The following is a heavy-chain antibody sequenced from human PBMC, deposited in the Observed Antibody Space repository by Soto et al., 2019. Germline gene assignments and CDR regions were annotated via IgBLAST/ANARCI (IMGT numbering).Heavy chain of an antibody. D-gene: IGHD3-3*01. CDR3: AREPEDGVPGDF. J-gene: IGHJ4*02. CDR2: IIVSHGRP. CDR1: GYTFTSYN. Sequence: QVQLVQSGAEVKKPGASVKVSCKASGYTFTSYNIHWVRQAPGQGLEWMGWIIVSHGRPRIAPHFQGRVTLTTDTSATTAYMELNSLTSEDTAVYFCAREPEDGVPGDFWGQGTLVVVSS. V-gene: IGHV1-3*03.